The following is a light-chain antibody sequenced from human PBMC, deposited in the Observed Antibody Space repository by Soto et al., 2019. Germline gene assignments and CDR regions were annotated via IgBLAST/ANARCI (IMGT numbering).Light chain of an antibody. Sequence: EIVMTQSPATLSVSPGERATLSCRASQSVSSNLAWYQQKPGQAPTLLIYGASTRATGIPARFSGSGSGTELTLTISSLQSEDFAVYYCQQYNNWPPWTFGQGTKVEIK. V-gene: IGKV3-15*01. J-gene: IGKJ1*01. CDR2: GAS. CDR3: QQYNNWPPWT. CDR1: QSVSSN.